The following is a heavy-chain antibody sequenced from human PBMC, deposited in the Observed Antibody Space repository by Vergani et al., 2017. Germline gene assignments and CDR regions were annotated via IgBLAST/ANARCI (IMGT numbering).Heavy chain of an antibody. Sequence: QVQLQQWGGGLLKPSETLSLTCVVNGGSFTSYHWTWIRQSPGEGLGWVGDIDHTGRPDYNPSIKSRLTMSVDKSRNQFSLTLNSVTATYTAIYFCARVNTETNGHLYYYYYMDVWGQGTAVTVS. V-gene: IGHV4-34*01. CDR3: ARVNTETNGHLYYYYYMDV. CDR1: GGSFTSYH. CDR2: IDHTGRP. D-gene: IGHD4-11*01. J-gene: IGHJ6*03.